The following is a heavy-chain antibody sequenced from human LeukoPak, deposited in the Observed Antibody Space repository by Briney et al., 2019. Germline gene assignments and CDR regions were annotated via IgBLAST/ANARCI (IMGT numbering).Heavy chain of an antibody. D-gene: IGHD3-22*01. CDR2: IYYSGST. J-gene: IGHJ4*02. Sequence: KPSETLSLTCTVSGGSISSYYWSWIRQPPGKGLEWIGYIYYSGSTNYNPSLKSRVTMSVDTSKNQFSLKLSSVTVADTAVYYCARDLRYDSSGWAFDYWGQGTLVTVSS. V-gene: IGHV4-59*01. CDR3: ARDLRYDSSGWAFDY. CDR1: GGSISSYY.